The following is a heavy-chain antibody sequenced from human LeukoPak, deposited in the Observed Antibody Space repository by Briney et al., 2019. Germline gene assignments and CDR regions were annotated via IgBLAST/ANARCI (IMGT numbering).Heavy chain of an antibody. CDR1: GFTFSDHY. CDR2: IYSGGST. Sequence: GGSLRLSCAASGFTFSDHYMSWVRQAPGKGLEWVSVIYSGGSTYYADSVKGRFTISRDNSKNTLYLQMNSLRAEDTAVYYCARSGLDAFDIWGQGTMVTVSS. CDR3: ARSGLDAFDI. V-gene: IGHV3-53*01. J-gene: IGHJ3*02. D-gene: IGHD3-10*01.